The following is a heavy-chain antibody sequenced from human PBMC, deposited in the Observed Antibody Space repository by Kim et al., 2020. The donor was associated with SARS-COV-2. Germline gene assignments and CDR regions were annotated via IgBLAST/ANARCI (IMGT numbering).Heavy chain of an antibody. D-gene: IGHD1-26*01. J-gene: IGHJ6*02. CDR1: GFTFSSYS. CDR2: ISSSSSYI. CDR3: ARGERVGATKIMDV. Sequence: GGSLRLSCAASGFTFSSYSMNWVRQAPGKGLEWVSSISSSSSYIYYADSVKGRFTISRDNAKNSLYLQMNSLRAEDTAVYYCARGERVGATKIMDVWGQGTTVTVSS. V-gene: IGHV3-21*01.